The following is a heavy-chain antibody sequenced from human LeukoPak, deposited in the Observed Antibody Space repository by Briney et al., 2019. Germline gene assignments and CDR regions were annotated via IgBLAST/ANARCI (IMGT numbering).Heavy chain of an antibody. CDR2: INSDGSST. V-gene: IGHV3-74*01. Sequence: PGGSLRLSCAASGFTFSSYWMHWVRQAPGKGLVWVSRINSDGSSTSYADSVKGRFTISRDNSKNTLYLQMNSLRAEDTAVYYCAKDALPGSSWYYFDYWGQGTLVTVSS. CDR3: AKDALPGSSWYYFDY. D-gene: IGHD6-13*01. J-gene: IGHJ4*02. CDR1: GFTFSSYW.